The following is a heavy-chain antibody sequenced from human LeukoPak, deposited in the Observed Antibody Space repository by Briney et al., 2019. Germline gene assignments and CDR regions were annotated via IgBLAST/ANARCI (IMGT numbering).Heavy chain of an antibody. CDR1: GGSISSYY. J-gene: IGHJ4*02. D-gene: IGHD5-12*01. Sequence: PSETLSLTCTVPGGSISSYYWSWIRQPPGKGLEWIGYIYYSGSTNYNPSLKSRVTISVDTSKNQFSLKLSSVTAADTAVYYCARAVYSGYDPQSYYFDYWGQGTLVTVSS. V-gene: IGHV4-59*01. CDR3: ARAVYSGYDPQSYYFDY. CDR2: IYYSGST.